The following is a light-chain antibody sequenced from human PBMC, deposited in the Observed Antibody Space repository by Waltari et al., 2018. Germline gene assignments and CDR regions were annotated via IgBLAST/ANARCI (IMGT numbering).Light chain of an antibody. CDR3: QQYGRSPLT. Sequence: EIVLTQSPVTLSLSPGDRATLPCRASQSVSSNFLACYQQKPGQAPRLLIYGASSRAPRIPDKFSGSGSGTDFTLTINSLEPEDFAVYYCQQYGRSPLTFGGGTKVEIK. CDR1: QSVSSNF. V-gene: IGKV3-20*01. J-gene: IGKJ4*01. CDR2: GAS.